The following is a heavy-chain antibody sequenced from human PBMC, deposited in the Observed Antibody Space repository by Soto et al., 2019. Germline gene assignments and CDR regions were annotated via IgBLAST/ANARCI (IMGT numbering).Heavy chain of an antibody. CDR1: GYTFTGYY. J-gene: IGHJ6*02. V-gene: IGHV1-2*02. D-gene: IGHD5-12*01. CDR2: INPNSGGT. CDR3: ATTDKVGDGYNSIFYYYYYGMDV. Sequence: ASVKVSCKASGYTFTGYYMHWVRQAPGQGLEWMGWINPNSGGTNYAQKFQGGVTMTRDTSISTAYMELSRLRSDDTAVYYCATTDKVGDGYNSIFYYYYYGMDVWGQGTTVTVSS.